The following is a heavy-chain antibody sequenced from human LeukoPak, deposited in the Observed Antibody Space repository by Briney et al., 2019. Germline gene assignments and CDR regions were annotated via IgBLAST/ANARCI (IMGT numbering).Heavy chain of an antibody. Sequence: VASVTVSCXXSGYTFTSYGIXWVRQAPGQGLEWMGWISAYNGNTNYAQKLQGRVTMTTDTSTSTAYMELRSLRSDDTAVYYCARSSGAMDVWGQGTTVTVSS. CDR1: GYTFTSYG. CDR3: ARSSGAMDV. CDR2: ISAYNGNT. V-gene: IGHV1-18*01. J-gene: IGHJ6*02. D-gene: IGHD6-19*01.